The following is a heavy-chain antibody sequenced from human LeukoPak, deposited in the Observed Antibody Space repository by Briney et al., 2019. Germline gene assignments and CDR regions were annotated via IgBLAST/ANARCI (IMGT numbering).Heavy chain of an antibody. CDR3: ARIYSSSSARDY. Sequence: GASVKVSCKASGYTFTGYYMHWVRQAPGQGLEWMGWIIPNSGGTNYAQKFQGRVTMTRDTSISTAYMELSRLRSDDTAVYYCARIYSSSSARDYWGQGALVTVSS. CDR2: IIPNSGGT. V-gene: IGHV1-2*02. J-gene: IGHJ4*02. D-gene: IGHD6-6*01. CDR1: GYTFTGYY.